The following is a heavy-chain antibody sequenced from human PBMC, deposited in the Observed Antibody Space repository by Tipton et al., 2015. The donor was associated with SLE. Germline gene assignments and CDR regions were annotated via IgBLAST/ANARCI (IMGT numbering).Heavy chain of an antibody. V-gene: IGHV4-34*01. D-gene: IGHD6-13*01. Sequence: TLSLTCAVYGGSFSGYSWSWIRQPPGKGLEWIGEINHSGSTNYNPSLKSRVTISVDASKNQFSLKLSSVTAADTAVYYCARHRSSPLDYWGQGTLVTVSS. CDR2: INHSGST. CDR3: ARHRSSPLDY. CDR1: GGSFSGYS. J-gene: IGHJ4*02.